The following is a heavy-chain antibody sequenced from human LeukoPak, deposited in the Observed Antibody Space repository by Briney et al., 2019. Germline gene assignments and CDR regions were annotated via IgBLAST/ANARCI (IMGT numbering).Heavy chain of an antibody. CDR1: GFTFSSYA. V-gene: IGHV3-23*01. J-gene: IGHJ4*02. CDR2: ISGSGGST. D-gene: IGHD3-10*01. Sequence: GGSLRLSCAAPGFTFSSYAMSWVRQAPGKGLEWVSAISGSGGSTYYADSVKGRFTISRDNSKNTLYLQMNSLRAEDTAVYYCAKTHYYGSGSPISLDYWSQGSLVTVSS. CDR3: AKTHYYGSGSPISLDY.